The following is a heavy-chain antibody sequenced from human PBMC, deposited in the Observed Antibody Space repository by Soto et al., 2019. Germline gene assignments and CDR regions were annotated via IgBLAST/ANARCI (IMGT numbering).Heavy chain of an antibody. Sequence: GGSLRLSCEASGLVFSSFWMSWVRQAPGKGLEWVAYIKQDGSEKYYVDSVKGRFTISRDNPKSSLYLQMNNLRAEDTAVYYCARGHKGLEVWGQGTTVTVSS. CDR1: GLVFSSFW. CDR2: IKQDGSEK. CDR3: ARGHKGLEV. V-gene: IGHV3-7*01. J-gene: IGHJ6*02.